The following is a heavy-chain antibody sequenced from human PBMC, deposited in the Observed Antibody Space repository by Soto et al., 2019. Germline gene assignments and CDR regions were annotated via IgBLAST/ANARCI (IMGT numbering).Heavy chain of an antibody. Sequence: VQLVESGGGVVQPGRSLRFSCAASGFTFRSYAMHWVRQAPGKGLEWVAVISFDGRNKYYADSVKGRFSISRDNSKNTLYLQMNSLRVDDTAVYYCARSEVGYCSGGSCDRSYYYYAMDVWGLGTTVTVSS. J-gene: IGHJ6*02. CDR1: GFTFRSYA. CDR3: ARSEVGYCSGGSCDRSYYYYAMDV. V-gene: IGHV3-30*04. D-gene: IGHD2-15*01. CDR2: ISFDGRNK.